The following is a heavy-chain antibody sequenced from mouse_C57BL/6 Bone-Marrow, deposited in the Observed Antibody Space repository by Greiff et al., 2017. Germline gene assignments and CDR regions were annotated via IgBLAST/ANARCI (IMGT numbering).Heavy chain of an antibody. CDR2: IDPSDSYT. D-gene: IGHD2-2*01. V-gene: IGHV1-69*01. J-gene: IGHJ4*01. CDR1: GYTFTRYW. Sequence: VKLQQSGAELVMPGASVKLSCKASGYTFTRYWMHWVNQRPGHGLAWIGEIDPSDSYTTVNQKFKGNSTLSVDKSSSTAYMQLSSLTSEDTAVYYCARARDCDGYDLYDAMDYWGQGTSVTVSS. CDR3: ARARDCDGYDLYDAMDY.